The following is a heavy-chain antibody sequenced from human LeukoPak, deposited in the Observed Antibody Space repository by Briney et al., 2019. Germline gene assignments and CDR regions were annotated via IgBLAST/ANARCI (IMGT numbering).Heavy chain of an antibody. J-gene: IGHJ4*02. Sequence: GGSLRLSCAASGFNFEDYTMHWVRQTPGKGLEWVSLINWDGGSTYYADSVKGRFAISRDNNKNSLYLQMTSLRTGDTALYYCTKGSNTWPSLFDYWGQGTLVTVSS. V-gene: IGHV3-43*01. D-gene: IGHD2-2*02. CDR1: GFNFEDYT. CDR3: TKGSNTWPSLFDY. CDR2: INWDGGST.